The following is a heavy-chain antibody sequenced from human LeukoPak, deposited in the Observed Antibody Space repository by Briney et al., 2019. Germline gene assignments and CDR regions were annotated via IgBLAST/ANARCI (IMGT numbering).Heavy chain of an antibody. CDR2: IGVGGET. Sequence: PGGSLRLSCVASGFTFSSSVMHWVRQPTGKGLEWVSAIGVGGETYYLDSVKGRFTIFRENTRNELCLERKSMKAGDTARYYCVREGYSSGRAPAFDVWGQGTTVTVSS. J-gene: IGHJ3*01. CDR3: VREGYSSGRAPAFDV. CDR1: GFTFSSSV. V-gene: IGHV3-13*01. D-gene: IGHD6-19*01.